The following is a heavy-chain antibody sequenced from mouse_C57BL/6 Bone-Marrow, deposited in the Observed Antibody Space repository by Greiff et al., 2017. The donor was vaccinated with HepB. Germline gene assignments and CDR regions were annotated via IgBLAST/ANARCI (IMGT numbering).Heavy chain of an antibody. CDR2: IRNKANGYTT. J-gene: IGHJ2*01. CDR1: GFTFTDYY. V-gene: IGHV7-3*01. Sequence: EVKLMESGGGLVQPGGSLSLSCAASGFTFTDYYMSWVRQPPGKALEWLGFIRNKANGYTTEYSASVKGRFTISRDNSQSILYLQMNALRAEDSATYYCARWGIYGAFDYWGQGTTLTVSS. D-gene: IGHD1-1*02. CDR3: ARWGIYGAFDY.